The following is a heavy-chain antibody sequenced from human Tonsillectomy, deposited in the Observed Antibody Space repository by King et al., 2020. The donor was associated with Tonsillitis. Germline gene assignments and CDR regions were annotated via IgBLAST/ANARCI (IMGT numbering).Heavy chain of an antibody. V-gene: IGHV3-7*01. D-gene: IGHD3-3*01. J-gene: IGHJ4*02. CDR2: IKQDGSEK. CDR1: GFTFSSYW. Sequence: VQLVESGGGLVQPGGSLRLSCAASGFTFSSYWMSWVRQAPGKGLEWVANIKQDGSEKYYVDSVKGRFTISRDNAKNSLYLQMNTLRAEDTAVYYCARDSADIWSGYYRSPPDYWGQGILVIVSS. CDR3: ARDSADIWSGYYRSPPDY.